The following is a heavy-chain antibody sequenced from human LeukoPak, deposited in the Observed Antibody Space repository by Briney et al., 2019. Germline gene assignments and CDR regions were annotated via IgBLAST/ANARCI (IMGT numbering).Heavy chain of an antibody. V-gene: IGHV3-21*06. CDR2: NSSNSSHL. D-gene: IGHD3-22*01. Sequence: GGSLRLSCAASGFTFRYYIMNWVRQAPGKGLEWVSYNSSNSSHLNYSDSVKGRFTISRDDAASSQYLQMNSLRGDDTAVYHCARHRAHYSNSIGFWEFDPWGQGTLVTVSS. CDR1: GFTFRYYI. J-gene: IGHJ5*02. CDR3: ARHRAHYSNSIGFWEFDP.